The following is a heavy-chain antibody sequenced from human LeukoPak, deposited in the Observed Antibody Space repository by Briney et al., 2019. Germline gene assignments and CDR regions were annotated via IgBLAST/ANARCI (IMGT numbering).Heavy chain of an antibody. V-gene: IGHV3-20*04. CDR3: AKGSHSSSLWFFDY. CDR2: INWNGGST. CDR1: GFTFSRYS. Sequence: GGSLRLSCAASGFTFSRYSMNWVRQAPGKGLEWVSGINWNGGSTGYADSVKGRFTISRDNSKNTLYLQMNSLRAEDTAVYYCAKGSHSSSLWFFDYWGQGTLVTVSS. D-gene: IGHD6-6*01. J-gene: IGHJ4*02.